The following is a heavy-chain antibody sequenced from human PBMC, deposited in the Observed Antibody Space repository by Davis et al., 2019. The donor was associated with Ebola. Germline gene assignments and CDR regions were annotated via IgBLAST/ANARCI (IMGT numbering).Heavy chain of an antibody. CDR2: IYYSGST. J-gene: IGHJ4*02. CDR3: ARLGPDGSGSLGGLDY. CDR1: GGSISSGGYY. Sequence: SETLSLTCTVSGGSISSGGYYWGWIRQPPGKGLEWIGSIYYSGSTYYNPSLKSRVTISVATSKNQFPLKLSSVTAADTAVYYCARLGPDGSGSLGGLDYWGQGTLVTVSS. D-gene: IGHD3-22*01. V-gene: IGHV4-39*01.